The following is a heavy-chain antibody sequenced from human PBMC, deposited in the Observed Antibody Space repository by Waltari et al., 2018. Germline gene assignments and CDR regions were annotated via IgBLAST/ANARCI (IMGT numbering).Heavy chain of an antibody. CDR2: IYYSGST. V-gene: IGHV4-39*01. CDR3: ASPFNWGKAFDI. Sequence: QLQLQESGPGLVKPSETLSLTCTVSGGSISSSSYYWGWIRQPPGKGLEWIGSIYYSGSTYYNPTLKGRVTISVDTSKNQFSLKLSSVSAADTAVYYCASPFNWGKAFDIWGQGTMVTVSS. CDR1: GGSISSSSYY. D-gene: IGHD7-27*01. J-gene: IGHJ3*02.